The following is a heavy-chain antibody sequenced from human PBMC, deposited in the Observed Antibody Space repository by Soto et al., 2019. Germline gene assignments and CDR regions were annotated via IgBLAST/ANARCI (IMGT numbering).Heavy chain of an antibody. V-gene: IGHV3-23*01. CDR2: VTAIGGST. CDR3: VSQPHWARPFES. D-gene: IGHD7-27*01. CDR1: GFTFSVYA. Sequence: EVQLLESGGGFVQPGGSLRLSCAATGFTFSVYAMTWVRQAPGKGLEWVSAVTAIGGSTYSADSVKGRFTISRDNSKNTLFLQMNSLRTEDTGVYYCVSQPHWARPFESWGQGTLVNVSS. J-gene: IGHJ4*02.